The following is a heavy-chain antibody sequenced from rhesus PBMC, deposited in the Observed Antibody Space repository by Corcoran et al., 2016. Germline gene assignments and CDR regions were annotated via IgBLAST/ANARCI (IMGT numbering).Heavy chain of an antibody. J-gene: IGHJ4*01. CDR3: ARDTHRFLDSYFDY. D-gene: IGHD3-3*01. V-gene: IGHV4S10*01. CDR1: GGPISDSYR. CDR2: IYGSSTST. Sequence: QVQLQESGPGVVKPSETLSLTCAVSGGPISDSYRWSWIRQPPGKALELIGYIYGSSTSTNYSPSLKSRVTISKDASKNQLSLKLSSMTAANTAVYYCARDTHRFLDSYFDYWGQGVLVTVSS.